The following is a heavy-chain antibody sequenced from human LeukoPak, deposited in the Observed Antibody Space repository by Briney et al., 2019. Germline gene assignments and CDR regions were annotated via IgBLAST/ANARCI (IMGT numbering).Heavy chain of an antibody. J-gene: IGHJ4*02. Sequence: ASVKVSCEASGYTFTSFDFNWVRQATGQGHEWMGWMKSNNGHTGYAQKFQGRVTMTRDTSISTAYMELSSLTFEDTAVYYCARGPPNWGMVGYWGQGTLVTVSS. V-gene: IGHV1-8*01. CDR3: ARGPPNWGMVGY. CDR1: GYTFTSFD. D-gene: IGHD7-27*01. CDR2: MKSNNGHT.